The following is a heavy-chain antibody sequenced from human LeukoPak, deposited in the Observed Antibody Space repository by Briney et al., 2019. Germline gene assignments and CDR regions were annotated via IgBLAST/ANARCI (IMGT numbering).Heavy chain of an antibody. CDR2: ISGGGDTT. D-gene: IGHD1-20*01. CDR3: AKRPLIGIYLDY. Sequence: GGSLRLSCAASGFTFAGYAMSWVRQAPGKGLEWVSAISGGGDTTSYADSVKGRFTISRDNSKNTLCLQMNSLRAEDTAVYYCAKRPLIGIYLDYWGQGTLVTVSS. V-gene: IGHV3-23*01. CDR1: GFTFAGYA. J-gene: IGHJ4*02.